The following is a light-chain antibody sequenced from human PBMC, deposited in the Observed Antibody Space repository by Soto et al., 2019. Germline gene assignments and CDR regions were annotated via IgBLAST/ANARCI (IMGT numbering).Light chain of an antibody. CDR1: QSVSNN. V-gene: IGKV3D-15*01. CDR2: GAS. Sequence: ELVMTQSPATLSVSPGARATLSCRASQSVSNNLAWYQQKPGQAPRLLLYGASSRATGIPDRFSGSGSGTEFTLIISSLQSEDFAVYYCQQYSSWPPLTFGGGTKVDIK. J-gene: IGKJ4*01. CDR3: QQYSSWPPLT.